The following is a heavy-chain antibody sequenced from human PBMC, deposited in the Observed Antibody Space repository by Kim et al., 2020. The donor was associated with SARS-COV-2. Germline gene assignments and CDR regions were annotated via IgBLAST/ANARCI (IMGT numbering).Heavy chain of an antibody. J-gene: IGHJ4*02. CDR3: ARDGNNWATDY. Sequence: ASVKVSCKASGYILISYNMHCVRQAPGQGLEWIGIIYPIGGSTVYAQKFQGRVTMTRDTSTSTVYMELNSLISEDTAVYYCARDGNNWATDYWGQGTLVTVSS. D-gene: IGHD1-1*01. V-gene: IGHV1-46*01. CDR1: GYILISYN. CDR2: IYPIGGST.